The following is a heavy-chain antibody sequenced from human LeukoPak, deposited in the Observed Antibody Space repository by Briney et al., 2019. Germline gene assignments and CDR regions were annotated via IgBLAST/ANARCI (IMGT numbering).Heavy chain of an antibody. D-gene: IGHD5-12*01. V-gene: IGHV1-2*02. CDR1: GYTFTGYY. J-gene: IGHJ6*02. Sequence: ASVKVSCKASGYTFTGYYMHWVRQAPGQGLEWMGWINPNSGGTNYAQKFQGRVTMTRDTSISTAYTELSSLRSEDTAVYYCARPDYYRGSYYYYGMDVWGQGTTVTVSS. CDR3: ARPDYYRGSYYYYGMDV. CDR2: INPNSGGT.